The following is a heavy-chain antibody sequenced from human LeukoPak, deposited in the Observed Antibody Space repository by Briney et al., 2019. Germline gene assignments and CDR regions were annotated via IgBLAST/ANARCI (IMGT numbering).Heavy chain of an antibody. J-gene: IGHJ4*02. CDR1: GFTFINYG. D-gene: IGHD5-18*01. CDR2: IWYDGSNK. CDR3: ARDIFGYSYGDYYFDY. Sequence: PGRSLRLPCAAFGFTFINYGMHWVRQAPGKGLEWVAVIWYDGSNKYYADSVKGRFTISRDNSKNTLYLQMNSLRAEDTAVYYCARDIFGYSYGDYYFDYWGQGTLVTVSS. V-gene: IGHV3-33*08.